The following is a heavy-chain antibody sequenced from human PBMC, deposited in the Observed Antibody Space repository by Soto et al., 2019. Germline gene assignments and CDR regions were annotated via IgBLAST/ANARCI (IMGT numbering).Heavy chain of an antibody. CDR1: GYTFTSYA. CDR2: INAGNGNT. V-gene: IGHV1-3*01. D-gene: IGHD2-15*01. J-gene: IGHJ4*02. Sequence: QVQLVQSGAEVKKPGASVKVSCKASGYTFTSYAMHWVRQAPGQRLEWMGWINAGNGNTKYSQKFQGRVTITRDTSASTAYMELSSLRSEDTYVYYCARGPGGPDGPGDYWGQGTLVTVSS. CDR3: ARGPGGPDGPGDY.